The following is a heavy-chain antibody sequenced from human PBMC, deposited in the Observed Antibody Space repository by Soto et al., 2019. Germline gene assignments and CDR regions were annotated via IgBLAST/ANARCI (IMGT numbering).Heavy chain of an antibody. J-gene: IGHJ4*01. Sequence: GGSLRLSCIGSGFTFGDYGMSWFRQAPGKGLEWVGFIKSNAYGGTTEYAASLKGRLTISRDDSNSIVYLRMNSLKTEDAAVYYCTRGFPGYCSSTRCSEAHFDYWGQEPRSPSPQ. V-gene: IGHV3-49*03. D-gene: IGHD2-2*01. CDR1: GFTFGDYG. CDR2: IKSNAYGGTT. CDR3: TRGFPGYCSSTRCSEAHFDY.